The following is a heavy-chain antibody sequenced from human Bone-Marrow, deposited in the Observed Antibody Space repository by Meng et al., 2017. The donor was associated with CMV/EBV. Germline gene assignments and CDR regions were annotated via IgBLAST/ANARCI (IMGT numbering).Heavy chain of an antibody. CDR1: GGSISSSSYY. J-gene: IGHJ6*02. CDR2: IYYSGST. Sequence: GSLRLSCTVSGGSISSSSYYWGWIRQPPGKGLEWIGSIYYSGSTYYNPSLKSRVTISVDTSKNQFSLKLSSVTAADTAVYYCARGQIPHYYYGMDVWGQGTTVTVSS. CDR3: ARGQIPHYYYGMDV. V-gene: IGHV4-39*01.